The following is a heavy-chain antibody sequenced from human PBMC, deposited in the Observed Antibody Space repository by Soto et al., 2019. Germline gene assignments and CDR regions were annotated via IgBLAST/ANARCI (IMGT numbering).Heavy chain of an antibody. J-gene: IGHJ6*02. CDR2: ISYDGSNK. D-gene: IGHD6-13*01. V-gene: IGHV3-30-3*01. CDR3: ARQTGYSSSWYKYYYGMDV. CDR1: GFTFSSYG. Sequence: PGGSLRLSCAASGFTFSSYGMHWVRQAPGKGLEWVAVISYDGSNKYYADSVEGRLTISRDNSKNTLYLQMNSLRTEDTAVYYCARQTGYSSSWYKYYYGMDVWGQGTTVTVSS.